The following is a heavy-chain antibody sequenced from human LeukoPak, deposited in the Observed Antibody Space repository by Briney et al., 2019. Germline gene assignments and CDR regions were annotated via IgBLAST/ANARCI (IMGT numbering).Heavy chain of an antibody. V-gene: IGHV1-69*04. CDR1: GGTFSSYA. CDR2: IIPILGIA. D-gene: IGHD3-10*01. Sequence: SVRVSCKASGGTFSSYAISWVRQAPGQGLEWMGRIIPILGIANYAQKFQGRVTITADKSTSTAYMELSSLRSEDTAVYYCARKYYYGSGSHISDYWGQGTLVTVSS. J-gene: IGHJ4*02. CDR3: ARKYYYGSGSHISDY.